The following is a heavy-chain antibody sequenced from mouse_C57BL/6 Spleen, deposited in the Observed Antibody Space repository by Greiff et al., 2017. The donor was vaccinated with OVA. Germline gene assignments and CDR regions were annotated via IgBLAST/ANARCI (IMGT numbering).Heavy chain of an antibody. D-gene: IGHD1-1*01. CDR2: ISSGSSTI. CDR1: GFTFSDYG. V-gene: IGHV5-17*01. J-gene: IGHJ1*03. Sequence: EVMLVESGGGLVKPGGSLKLSCAASGFTFSDYGMHWVRQAPEKGLEWVAYISSGSSTIYYADTVKGRFTISRDNAKNTLFLQMTSLRSEDTAMYYCARRTYYGSSYVYWYFDVWGTGTTVTVSS. CDR3: ARRTYYGSSYVYWYFDV.